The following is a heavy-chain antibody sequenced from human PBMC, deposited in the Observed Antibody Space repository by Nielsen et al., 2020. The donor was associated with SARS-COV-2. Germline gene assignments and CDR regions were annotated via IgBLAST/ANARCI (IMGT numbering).Heavy chain of an antibody. Sequence: SETLSLTCSVSGYSISSGYYWGWIRQPPGKGLEWIGSIYYSGSTYYNPSLKSRVTISVDTSKNQFSLKLSSVTAADTAVYYCARALGPLRGRGFGGDYWGQGTLVTVSS. D-gene: IGHD2-15*01. J-gene: IGHJ4*02. V-gene: IGHV4-38-2*02. CDR2: IYYSGST. CDR3: ARALGPLRGRGFGGDY. CDR1: GYSISSGYY.